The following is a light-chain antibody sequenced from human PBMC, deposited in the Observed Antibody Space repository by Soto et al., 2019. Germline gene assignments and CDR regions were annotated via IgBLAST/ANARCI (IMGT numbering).Light chain of an antibody. V-gene: IGLV1-40*01. Sequence: QSVLTQPPSVSGAPGQRVTISCTGSTSNIGAGYDVHWYQQLPGTAPKLLIYGNSNRPSGVPDRFSGSKSCTSASLAITGLQAEDEADYYCQSYDSRVSGSLQVFGTWTKLTVL. CDR3: QSYDSRVSGSLQV. J-gene: IGLJ1*01. CDR2: GNS. CDR1: TSNIGAGYD.